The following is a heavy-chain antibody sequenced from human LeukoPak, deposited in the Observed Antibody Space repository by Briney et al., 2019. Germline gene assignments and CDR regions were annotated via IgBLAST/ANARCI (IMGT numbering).Heavy chain of an antibody. D-gene: IGHD3-22*01. Sequence: SVKVSCKASGGTFSSYAISWVRQAPGQGLEWMGRIIPIFGTANYAQKFQGRVTITTDESTSTAYMELSSLRSEDTAVYYCARTYYYDSSGYYGDYWGQGTLVTVSS. J-gene: IGHJ4*02. V-gene: IGHV1-69*05. CDR2: IIPIFGTA. CDR3: ARTYYYDSSGYYGDY. CDR1: GGTFSSYA.